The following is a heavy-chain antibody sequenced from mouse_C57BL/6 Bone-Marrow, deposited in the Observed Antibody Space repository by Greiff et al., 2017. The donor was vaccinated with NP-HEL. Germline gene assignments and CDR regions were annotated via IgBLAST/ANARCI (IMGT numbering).Heavy chain of an antibody. V-gene: IGHV1-82*01. D-gene: IGHD6-1*01. CDR2: LYPGDGDT. CDR3: ARGESWGAFFDY. J-gene: IGHJ2*01. Sequence: QVQLKQSGPELVKPGASVKISCKASGYTFSTSWMNWMKQRPGKGLEWIGRLYPGDGDTHYSGHFEGQASLTADKSSNSAYLQLSSLTSEDSAVYFCARGESWGAFFDYWGQGTTLTVSS. CDR1: GYTFSTSW.